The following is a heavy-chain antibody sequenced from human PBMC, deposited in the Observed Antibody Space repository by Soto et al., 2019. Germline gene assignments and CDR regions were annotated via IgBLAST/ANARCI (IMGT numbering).Heavy chain of an antibody. CDR1: GGTFSSYA. Sequence: QVQLVQSGAEVKKPGSSVKVSCKASGGTFSSYAISWVRQAPGQGLEWMGGIIPIFGTANYAQKFQRRVTITADESTSTAYMELSSLRSEDTAVYYCARGGANYDFCSGYPAIGFDPWGQGTLVSVSS. D-gene: IGHD3-3*01. CDR3: ARGGANYDFCSGYPAIGFDP. V-gene: IGHV1-69*12. CDR2: IIPIFGTA. J-gene: IGHJ5*02.